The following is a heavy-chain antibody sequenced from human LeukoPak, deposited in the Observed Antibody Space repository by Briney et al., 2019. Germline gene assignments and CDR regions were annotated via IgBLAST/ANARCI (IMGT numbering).Heavy chain of an antibody. V-gene: IGHV4-59*01. J-gene: IGHJ4*02. CDR2: IYYSGST. CDR1: GGSISSYY. CDR3: ASLGYCSSTSCYGIFDY. Sequence: SETLSLTCTVSGGSISSYYWSWIRQPPGKGLEWIGYIYYSGSTNYSPSLKSRVTISVDTSKNQFSLKLSSVTAADTAVYYCASLGYCSSTSCYGIFDYWGQGTLVTVSS. D-gene: IGHD2-2*01.